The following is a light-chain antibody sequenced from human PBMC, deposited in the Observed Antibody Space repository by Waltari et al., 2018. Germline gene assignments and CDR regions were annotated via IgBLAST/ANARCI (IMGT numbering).Light chain of an antibody. CDR1: SSNIGAGYD. Sequence: QSVLTQPPSVSGAPGQRVTISCNGSSSNIGAGYDVHWYQQLPGTAPKVLMYRNNNRPSGVPDRVSGSKSGTSASLAITGLQAEDDADYFCQSYDSSLSGSGVFGGGTRLTVL. V-gene: IGLV1-40*01. CDR3: QSYDSSLSGSGV. CDR2: RNN. J-gene: IGLJ3*02.